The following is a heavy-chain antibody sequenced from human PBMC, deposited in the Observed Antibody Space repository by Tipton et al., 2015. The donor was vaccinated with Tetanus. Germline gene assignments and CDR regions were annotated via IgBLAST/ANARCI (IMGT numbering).Heavy chain of an antibody. Sequence: VQLVQSGAEVKKPGESLKISCKGSGYSFTSYWIGWVRQMPGKGLEWMGIIYPGDSDTRYSPSFQGQVTISADKSISTAYLQWSSLKASDTAMYYCARHLAYCGGDCYSGGWFDPWGQGTLVTVSS. CDR1: GYSFTSYW. CDR3: ARHLAYCGGDCYSGGWFDP. D-gene: IGHD2-21*02. CDR2: IYPGDSDT. J-gene: IGHJ5*02. V-gene: IGHV5-51*01.